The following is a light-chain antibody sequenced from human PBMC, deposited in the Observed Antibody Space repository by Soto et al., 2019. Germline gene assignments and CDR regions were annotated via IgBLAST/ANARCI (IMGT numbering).Light chain of an antibody. J-gene: IGKJ1*01. CDR1: QSVSSN. CDR3: HQRQSWPRT. V-gene: IGKV3-15*01. CDR2: DAS. Sequence: EIVMTQSPGTLSGSPGERATLSCRASQSVSSNLAWYQQKPGQAPRLLIYDASTRPTGIPGRFSGSGSGTEFTLTISSLQSEDFAVYYCHQRQSWPRTFGQGTKVDI.